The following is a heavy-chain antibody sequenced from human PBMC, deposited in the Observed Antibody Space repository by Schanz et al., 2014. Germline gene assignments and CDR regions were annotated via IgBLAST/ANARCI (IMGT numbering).Heavy chain of an antibody. Sequence: EVQLVESGGGLIQPGGSLRLSCAASGFTFNTSWFHWVRQPPGKGLEWISSMYINSGSTQYADSVKGRFIISRDSSKNTLFLQMNSLRAEDTAVYFCARDGGRDGYNLAFDVWGQGTLVTVSS. CDR1: GFTFNTSW. V-gene: IGHV3-53*01. CDR2: MYINSGST. J-gene: IGHJ3*01. CDR3: ARDGGRDGYNLAFDV. D-gene: IGHD5-12*01.